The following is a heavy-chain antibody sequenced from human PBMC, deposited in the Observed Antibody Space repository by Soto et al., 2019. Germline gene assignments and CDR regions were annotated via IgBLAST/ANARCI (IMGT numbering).Heavy chain of an antibody. D-gene: IGHD3-16*02. CDR1: GGSISSSDYY. CDR3: ARGGFITFGGVIVNPGAFDI. CDR2: IYYSVSP. Sequence: PSETLSLTCTVSGGSISSSDYYWGWIRQPPGKGLEWIGSIYYSVSPYYNPSLKSRVTMSADTSNNQFSLKLTSVTAADTAVYYCARGGFITFGGVIVNPGAFDIWGQGTMVTVSS. J-gene: IGHJ3*02. V-gene: IGHV4-39*07.